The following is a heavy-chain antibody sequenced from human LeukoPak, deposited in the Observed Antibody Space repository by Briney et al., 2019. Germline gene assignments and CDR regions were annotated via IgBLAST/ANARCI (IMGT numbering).Heavy chain of an antibody. D-gene: IGHD6-6*01. CDR1: GGSISSGGYY. CDR2: IYHSGST. J-gene: IGHJ5*02. V-gene: IGHV4-30-2*01. CDR3: ARAPVGLSSIGASVQENWFDP. Sequence: PSETLSLTCTVSGGSISSGGYYWSWIRQPPGKGLEWIGYIYHSGSTYYNPSLKSRVTISVDRSKNQFSLKLSSVTAADTAVYYCARAPVGLSSIGASVQENWFDPWGQGTLVTVPS.